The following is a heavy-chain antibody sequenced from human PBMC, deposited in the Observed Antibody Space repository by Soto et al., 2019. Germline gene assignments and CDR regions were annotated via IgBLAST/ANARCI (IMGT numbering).Heavy chain of an antibody. Sequence: ASVKVSCKASGYTFTGYYMHWVRQAPGQGLEWMGWINPNSGGTNYAQKFQGWVTMTRDTSISTAYMELSRLRSDDTAVYYCARDFSGMHDAFDIWGQGTMVTVSS. J-gene: IGHJ3*02. CDR3: ARDFSGMHDAFDI. CDR1: GYTFTGYY. CDR2: INPNSGGT. V-gene: IGHV1-2*04.